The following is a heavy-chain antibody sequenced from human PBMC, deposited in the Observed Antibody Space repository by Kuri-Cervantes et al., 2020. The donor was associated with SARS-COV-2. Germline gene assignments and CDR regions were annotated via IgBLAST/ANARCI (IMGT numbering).Heavy chain of an antibody. CDR3: ARHAHYYGSGSYPRW. CDR1: GGSISSYY. J-gene: IGHJ4*02. CDR2: IYTSGST. Sequence: SETLSLTCTVSGGSISSYYWSWIRQPAGKGLEWIGRIYTSGSTYYNPSLKSRVTISVDTSKNQFSLKLSSVTAADTAVYYCARHAHYYGSGSYPRWWGQGTLVTVSS. V-gene: IGHV4-4*07. D-gene: IGHD3-10*01.